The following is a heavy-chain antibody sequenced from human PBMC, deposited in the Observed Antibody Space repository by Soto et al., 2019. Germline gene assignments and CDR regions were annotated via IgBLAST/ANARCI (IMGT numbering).Heavy chain of an antibody. CDR2: INPNNGGT. J-gene: IGHJ4*02. Sequence: QVQLVQSGAAVKKPGASVKVSCKASGYSFTGYYIFWVRQAPGQGLEWMGWINPNNGGTSYAQKLQGRVTMTRDTSISTVYMELSGLRSDDTAIYYCARGQFWNARWGQGTLVTVSS. D-gene: IGHD3-3*02. CDR3: ARGQFWNAR. CDR1: GYSFTGYY. V-gene: IGHV1-2*02.